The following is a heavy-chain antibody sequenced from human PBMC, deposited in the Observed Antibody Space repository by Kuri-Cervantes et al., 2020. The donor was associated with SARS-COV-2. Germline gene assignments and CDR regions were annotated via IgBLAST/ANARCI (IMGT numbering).Heavy chain of an antibody. CDR2: ISGSGGST. D-gene: IGHD1-7*01. J-gene: IGHJ4*02. Sequence: GESLKISCAASGFTFSSYSMNWDRQAPGKGLEWVSAISGSGGSTYYADSVKGRFTISRDNAKSSLYLQMNSLRAEDTAVYYCAKDQTSAYNWNYRSTFDYWGQGTLVTVSS. V-gene: IGHV3-23*01. CDR1: GFTFSSYS. CDR3: AKDQTSAYNWNYRSTFDY.